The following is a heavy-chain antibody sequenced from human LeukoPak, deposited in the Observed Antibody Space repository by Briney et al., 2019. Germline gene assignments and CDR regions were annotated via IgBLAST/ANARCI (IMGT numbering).Heavy chain of an antibody. CDR2: SYYSGNA. Sequence: ASETLSLTCTVSGGSINNYYWYWKRQPPGKGLELIAYSYYSGNANYNPSLESRVTISVDTSMNQFSLKLTSVTAADTAVYYCAKGGPEASAGLSWFDPWGQGTLVTVSS. D-gene: IGHD1-14*01. CDR3: AKGGPEASAGLSWFDP. CDR1: GGSINNYY. J-gene: IGHJ5*02. V-gene: IGHV4-59*01.